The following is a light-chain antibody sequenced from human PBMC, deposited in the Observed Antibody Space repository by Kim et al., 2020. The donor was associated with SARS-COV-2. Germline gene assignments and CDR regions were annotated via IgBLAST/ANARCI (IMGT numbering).Light chain of an antibody. CDR3: QQYGDFVLT. V-gene: IGKV3-20*01. Sequence: SPGESATLCCRARQSVRSDALAWYQQRPGQAPRLLIYGASTRATGVPDRFNGGGSGTDFTLTLTTLEPEDFAVYYCQQYGDFVLTFGGGTKVDIK. J-gene: IGKJ4*01. CDR2: GAS. CDR1: QSVRSDA.